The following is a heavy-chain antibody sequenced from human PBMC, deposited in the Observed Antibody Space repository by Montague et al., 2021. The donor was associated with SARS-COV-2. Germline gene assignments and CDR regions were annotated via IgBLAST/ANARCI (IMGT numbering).Heavy chain of an antibody. CDR3: AREGGTPGATLDS. Sequence: SLRLSCAPSGFAFSNYSMNWVRQAPGKGLEWVSSISSRGSYIYYADSLKGRFTISRDNAKNSLYLQLSNLRAEDTAVYYCAREGGTPGATLDSWGQGTLVTVSS. J-gene: IGHJ4*02. CDR2: ISSRGSYI. CDR1: GFAFSNYS. D-gene: IGHD1-14*01. V-gene: IGHV3-21*01.